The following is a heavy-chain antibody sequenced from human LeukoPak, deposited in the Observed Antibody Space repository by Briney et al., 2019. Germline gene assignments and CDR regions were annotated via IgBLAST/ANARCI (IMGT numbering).Heavy chain of an antibody. CDR1: GFTFSSYW. D-gene: IGHD3-22*01. Sequence: GGSLRLSCAASGFTFSSYWMHWVRQAPGKGLVWVSRINSDGSSTSYADSVKGRFTISRDNAKNTLYLQMNSLRAEDTAVYYCARVSHYYDSSGYYSLYFDYWGQGTLVTVSS. V-gene: IGHV3-74*01. CDR2: INSDGSST. J-gene: IGHJ4*02. CDR3: ARVSHYYDSSGYYSLYFDY.